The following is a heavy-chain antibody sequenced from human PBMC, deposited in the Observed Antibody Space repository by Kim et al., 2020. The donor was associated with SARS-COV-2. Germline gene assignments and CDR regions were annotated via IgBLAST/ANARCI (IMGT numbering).Heavy chain of an antibody. V-gene: IGHV4-39*01. J-gene: IGHJ4*02. Sequence: SETLSLTCTVSGGSISSSSYYWGWIRQPPGKGLEWIGSIYYSGSTYYNPSLKSRVTISVDTSKNQFSLKLSSVTAADTAVYYCARHSPEVHYWGQGTLVTVSS. CDR2: IYYSGST. CDR1: GGSISSSSYY. CDR3: ARHSPEVHY.